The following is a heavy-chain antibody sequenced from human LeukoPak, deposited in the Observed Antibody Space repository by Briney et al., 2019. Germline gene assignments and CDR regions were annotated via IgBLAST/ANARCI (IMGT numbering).Heavy chain of an antibody. CDR3: ARASLVATEYNWFDP. CDR2: INHSGST. CDR1: GGSFSGYY. D-gene: IGHD5-12*01. J-gene: IGHJ5*02. V-gene: IGHV4-34*01. Sequence: PSETLSLTCAVYGGSFSGYYWSWIRQPPGKGLEWIGEINHSGSTNYNPSLKGRVTISVDTSKNQFSLKLSSVTAADTAVYYCARASLVATEYNWFDPWGQGTLVTVSS.